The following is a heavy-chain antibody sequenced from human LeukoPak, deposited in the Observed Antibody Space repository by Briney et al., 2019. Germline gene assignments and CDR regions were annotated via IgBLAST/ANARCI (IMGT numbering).Heavy chain of an antibody. J-gene: IGHJ4*02. CDR2: IYYSGST. Sequence: SETLSLTCTVSGGSISSYYWIWIRQPPGKGLEWIGYIYYSGSTNYNPSLNSRVTISVDTSKNQFSLKLSSVTAADTAVYYCARGRANDYGVDDWGQGTLVTVSS. D-gene: IGHD4-17*01. CDR3: ARGRANDYGVDD. CDR1: GGSISSYY. V-gene: IGHV4-59*01.